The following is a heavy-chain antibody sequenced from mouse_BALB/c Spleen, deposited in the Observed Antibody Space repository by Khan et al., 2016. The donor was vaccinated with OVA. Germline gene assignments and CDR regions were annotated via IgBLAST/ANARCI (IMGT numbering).Heavy chain of an antibody. D-gene: IGHD3-2*02. Sequence: QVQLKQSGAELVRPGASVKLSCKTSGYIFTSYWIHWVKQRSGKGLEWIARIYPGTDTTYYYEKFKDKATLTADKSSSTAYMQLSILKSEDSDVYFCAREEALDHFDHWGQGTTLTVSS. V-gene: IGHV1S132*01. CDR2: IYPGTDTT. CDR3: AREEALDHFDH. J-gene: IGHJ2*01. CDR1: GYIFTSYW.